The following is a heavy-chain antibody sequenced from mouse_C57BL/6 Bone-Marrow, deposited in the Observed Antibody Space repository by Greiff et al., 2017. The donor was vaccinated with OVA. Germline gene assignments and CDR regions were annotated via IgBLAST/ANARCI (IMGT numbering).Heavy chain of an antibody. D-gene: IGHD2-4*01. J-gene: IGHJ3*01. Sequence: QVQLQQSGPELVKPGASVKLSCKASGYTFTSYDINWVKQRPGQGLEWIGWIYPRDGSTKYTEKFKGKATLTVDTSSSTAYMELHSLTSEDSAVYFCARHYDYDEGWDWGQGTLVTVSA. CDR2: IYPRDGST. CDR3: ARHYDYDEGWD. CDR1: GYTFTSYD. V-gene: IGHV1-85*01.